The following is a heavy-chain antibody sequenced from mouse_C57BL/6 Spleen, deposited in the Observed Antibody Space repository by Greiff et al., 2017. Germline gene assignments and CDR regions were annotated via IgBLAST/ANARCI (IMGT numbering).Heavy chain of an antibody. D-gene: IGHD1-1*01. CDR3: ARDTDYGSSFYFDV. CDR2: INYDGSST. V-gene: IGHV5-16*01. CDR1: GFTFSDYY. Sequence: EVMLVESEGGLVQPGSSMKLSCTASGFTFSDYYMAWVRQVPEKGLEWVANINYDGSSTYYLDSLKSRFIISRDNAKNILYLQMSSLKSEDTATYYCARDTDYGSSFYFDVWGTGTTVTVSS. J-gene: IGHJ1*03.